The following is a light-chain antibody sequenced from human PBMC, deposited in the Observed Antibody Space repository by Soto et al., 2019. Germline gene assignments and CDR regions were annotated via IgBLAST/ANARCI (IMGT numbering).Light chain of an antibody. V-gene: IGKV1-5*01. Sequence: DIQMTQSPSTLSASVGDRVTITCRASQSLNNYLAWYQQKPGKAPKLLIYDVSTLQSGVPSRFSGSGSGTEFTLTISGLLPEDFAAYHCQQLYTLPFTFGQGTRLEIK. J-gene: IGKJ5*01. CDR1: QSLNNY. CDR3: QQLYTLPFT. CDR2: DVS.